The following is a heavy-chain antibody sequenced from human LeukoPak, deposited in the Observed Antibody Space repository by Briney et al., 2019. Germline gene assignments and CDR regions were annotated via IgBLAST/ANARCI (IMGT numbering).Heavy chain of an antibody. D-gene: IGHD3-9*01. CDR3: ACGVPYYDILRIDY. CDR1: GGTFSSYA. V-gene: IGHV1-69*13. CDR2: IIPIFGTA. Sequence: SVKASCKASGGTFSSYAISWVRQAPGQGLEWMGGIIPIFGTANYAQKFQGRVTITADESTSTAYMELSSLRSEDTAVYYCACGVPYYDILRIDYWGQGTLVTVSS. J-gene: IGHJ4*02.